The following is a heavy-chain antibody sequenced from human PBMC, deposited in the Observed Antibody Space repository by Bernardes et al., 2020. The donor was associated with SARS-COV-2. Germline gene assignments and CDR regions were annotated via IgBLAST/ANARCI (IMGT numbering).Heavy chain of an antibody. Sequence: SETLSLTCTVSGFPMTNYYWSWIRQPPGKGLEWIGYVYYTGATNHNPSLKSRTTISMDTSKNQVYLNLASVTAADTAVYYCGRQMGHPGLVKSWGQGILVTVSS. V-gene: IGHV4-59*08. J-gene: IGHJ5*02. CDR3: GRQMGHPGLVKS. D-gene: IGHD2-21*01. CDR1: GFPMTNYY. CDR2: VYYTGAT.